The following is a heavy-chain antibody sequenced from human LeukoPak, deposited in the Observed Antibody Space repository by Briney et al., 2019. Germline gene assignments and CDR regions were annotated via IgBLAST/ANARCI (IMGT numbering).Heavy chain of an antibody. V-gene: IGHV3-7*03. CDR2: INSDGSEG. CDR1: GFTFSGFW. CDR3: ARASYSSGWYYYYGMDV. J-gene: IGHJ6*02. Sequence: GGSLRLSCAVSGFTFSGFWMSWSRQAPGKGLEWVASINSDGSEGYYADVVKGRFTISRDNAKNSLYLQINSLRAEDTAVYYCARASYSSGWYYYYGMDVWGQGTTVTVSS. D-gene: IGHD6-19*01.